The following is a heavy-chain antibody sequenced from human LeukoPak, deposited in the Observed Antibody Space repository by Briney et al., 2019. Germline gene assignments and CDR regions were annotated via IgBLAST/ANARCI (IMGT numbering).Heavy chain of an antibody. J-gene: IGHJ4*02. CDR2: FSGSGGTT. V-gene: IGHV3-23*01. Sequence: PGGSLRLSCAASGFTFSSYSMGWVCQAPGKGLGWVSTFSGSGGTTYYADSVKGRFTVSRDNSKNTLYLQMNSMRTDDTAIYYCAKHRNFGELSPFDSWGQGTLVTVSS. D-gene: IGHD3-10*01. CDR3: AKHRNFGELSPFDS. CDR1: GFTFSSYS.